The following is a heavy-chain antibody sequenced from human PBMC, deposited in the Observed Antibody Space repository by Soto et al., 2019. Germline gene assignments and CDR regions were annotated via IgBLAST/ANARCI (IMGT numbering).Heavy chain of an antibody. V-gene: IGHV3-74*01. Sequence: EVQLVESGGGLVQPGGSLRLSCVASGFTLSSYWMHWVRQAPGKGLVWVSHINNDGSNTNYADPVKGRFTIARDNAKNTLYLQMNSLRAEDTAVYYCARDVSLVFDPWGQGTLVTVAS. D-gene: IGHD2-8*02. J-gene: IGHJ5*02. CDR1: GFTLSSYW. CDR3: ARDVSLVFDP. CDR2: INNDGSNT.